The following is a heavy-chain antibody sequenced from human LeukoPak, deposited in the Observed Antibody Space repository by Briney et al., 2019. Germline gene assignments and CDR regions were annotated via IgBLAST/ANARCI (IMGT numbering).Heavy chain of an antibody. D-gene: IGHD2-15*01. CDR1: GGTFSSYA. J-gene: IGHJ3*02. V-gene: IGHV1-69*04. CDR2: IIPILGIA. Sequence: SVNVSCKASGGTFSSYAISWVRQAPGQGLEWMGRIIPILGIANYAQKFQGRVTITADKSTSTAYMELSSLRSEDTAVYYCARDPWNMVAAFDAFDIWGQGTVVTVSS. CDR3: ARDPWNMVAAFDAFDI.